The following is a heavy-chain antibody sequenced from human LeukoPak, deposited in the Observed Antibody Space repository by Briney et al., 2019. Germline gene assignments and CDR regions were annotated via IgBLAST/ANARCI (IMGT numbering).Heavy chain of an antibody. Sequence: PGGSLRLSCAASGFTFDDYTMHWVRQAAGKGLEWVSLISVDGGSTYYADSVKGRFTLSRDNSKNSLYLQMNSLRTEDTALYYCAKAMGLYYYDSSGYYYDYWGQGTLVTVSS. J-gene: IGHJ4*02. V-gene: IGHV3-43*02. CDR3: AKAMGLYYYDSSGYYYDY. D-gene: IGHD3-22*01. CDR1: GFTFDDYT. CDR2: ISVDGGST.